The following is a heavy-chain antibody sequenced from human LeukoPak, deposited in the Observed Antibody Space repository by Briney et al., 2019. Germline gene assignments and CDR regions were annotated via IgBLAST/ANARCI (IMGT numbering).Heavy chain of an antibody. V-gene: IGHV3-20*04. D-gene: IGHD2-21*01. CDR3: ARLAYCGGECYSGDYYYFMDV. CDR2: VNWSGAST. CDR1: GFTFDNYG. J-gene: IGHJ6*03. Sequence: GGPLRLSCAASGFTFDNYGMTWVRQPPGKGLEWVSGVNWSGASTGYAASVKGRFTISRDNAKNSLYLQMNSLGDEDTALYYCARLAYCGGECYSGDYYYFMDVWGTGTTVTVSS.